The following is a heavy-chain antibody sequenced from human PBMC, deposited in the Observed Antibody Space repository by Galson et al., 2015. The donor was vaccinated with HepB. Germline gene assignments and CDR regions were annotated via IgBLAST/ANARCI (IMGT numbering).Heavy chain of an antibody. CDR2: FDPEDGET. CDR1: GYTLTEFS. CDR3: APAFYESSGYYFDY. V-gene: IGHV1-24*01. Sequence: SVKVSCKVSGYTLTEFSMHWVRQAPGKGLEWMGGFDPEDGETIYAQKFQGRVTMTEDTSTDTAYMELSSLRSEDTAVYYCAPAFYESSGYYFDYWGQGTLVTVSS. D-gene: IGHD3-22*01. J-gene: IGHJ4*02.